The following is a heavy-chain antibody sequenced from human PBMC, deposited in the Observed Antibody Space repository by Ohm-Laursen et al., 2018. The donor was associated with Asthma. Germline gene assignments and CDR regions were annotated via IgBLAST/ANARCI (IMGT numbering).Heavy chain of an antibody. D-gene: IGHD6-13*01. V-gene: IGHV3-48*01. J-gene: IGHJ4*02. CDR3: ARSISSSWYNDFDY. Sequence: GSLRLSCAASGFTFSSYSMNWVRQAPGKGLEWVSYITSYSSTTYYADSVKGRFTISRDNAKNSLYLQMNSLRAQDTAVYYCARSISSSWYNDFDYWGQGTLVTVSS. CDR2: ITSYSSTT. CDR1: GFTFSSYS.